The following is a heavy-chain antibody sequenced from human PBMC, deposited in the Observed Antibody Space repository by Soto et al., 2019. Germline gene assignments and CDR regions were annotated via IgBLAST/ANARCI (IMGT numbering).Heavy chain of an antibody. D-gene: IGHD2-2*01. CDR1: GYTFTTYR. Sequence: APVKVSCKATGYTFTTYRISWALQAHVQGLEGMEWISVYNGNTNYAEKLQGRVTRTTDTSTSTAYMELRSLRSDDTAVYYCARWIGVVVPAATNHFDYWGQGTLVTVSS. J-gene: IGHJ4*02. CDR2: ISVYNGNT. V-gene: IGHV1-18*04. CDR3: ARWIGVVVPAATNHFDY.